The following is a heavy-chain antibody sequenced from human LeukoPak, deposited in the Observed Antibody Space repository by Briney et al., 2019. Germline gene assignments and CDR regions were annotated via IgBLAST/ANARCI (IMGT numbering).Heavy chain of an antibody. CDR3: AREEETGAFDI. D-gene: IGHD7-27*01. V-gene: IGHV4-61*02. CDR2: IYTSGST. J-gene: IGHJ3*02. CDR1: GGSISSGSYY. Sequence: PSETPSLTCTVSGGSISSGSYYWSWIRQPAGKGLEWIGRIYTSGSTNYNPSLKSRVTISVDTSKNQFSLKLSSVTAADTAVYYCAREEETGAFDIWGQGTMVTVSS.